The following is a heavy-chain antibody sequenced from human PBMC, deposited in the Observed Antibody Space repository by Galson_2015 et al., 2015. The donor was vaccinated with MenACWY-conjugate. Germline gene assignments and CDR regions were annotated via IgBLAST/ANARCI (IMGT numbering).Heavy chain of an antibody. CDR1: GLTFGSYA. J-gene: IGHJ4*02. V-gene: IGHV3-23*01. CDR3: AKVVGRRGWVFDY. Sequence: SLRLSCAASGLTFGSYAITWVRQAPGKGLEWVSSIIGSGTNTFYADSVKGRFAISRDNSRNTVSLQMNSLRAEDTAVYYCAKVVGRRGWVFDYWGQGTLVTVSS. D-gene: IGHD1-26*01. CDR2: IIGSGTNT.